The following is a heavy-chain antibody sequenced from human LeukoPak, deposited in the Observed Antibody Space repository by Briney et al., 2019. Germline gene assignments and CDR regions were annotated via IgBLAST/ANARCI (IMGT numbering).Heavy chain of an antibody. CDR2: IYSGGDT. J-gene: IGHJ4*02. D-gene: IGHD6-19*01. V-gene: IGHV3-53*01. CDR1: GLTVSSNY. CDR3: ARVAVGAGTDYFDY. Sequence: PGGSLRLSCAASGLTVSSNYMSWVRQAPGKGLEWVSVIYSGGDTYYADSVKGRFTISRDNSKNTLYLQMNSLRAEDTAVYYCARVAVGAGTDYFDYWGQGTLVTVSS.